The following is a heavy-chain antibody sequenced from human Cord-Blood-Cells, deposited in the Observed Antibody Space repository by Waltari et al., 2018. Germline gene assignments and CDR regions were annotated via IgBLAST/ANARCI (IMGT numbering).Heavy chain of an antibody. D-gene: IGHD3-22*01. Sequence: EVQLVESGGGLVQPGGSLRLSCAASGFTFSDHYMDWVRQAPGQGLEWVGRTRNQANSYTTEYAASVKGRFTILRDDSKNSLYLQMNSLKTEDTAVYYCARSYYDSSGYYYYFDYWGQGTLVTVSS. CDR2: TRNQANSYTT. J-gene: IGHJ4*02. V-gene: IGHV3-72*01. CDR3: ARSYYDSSGYYYYFDY. CDR1: GFTFSDHY.